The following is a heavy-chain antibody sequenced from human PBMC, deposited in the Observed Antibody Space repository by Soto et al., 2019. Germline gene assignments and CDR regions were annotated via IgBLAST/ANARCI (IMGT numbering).Heavy chain of an antibody. D-gene: IGHD2-2*01. CDR2: ISGSGGST. J-gene: IGHJ4*02. CDR1: GFTFSSYA. CDR3: AKDRHIVVVPAATFDY. Sequence: EVQLLESGGGLVQPGGSLRLSCAASGFTFSSYAMSWVRQAPGKGLEWVSAISGSGGSTYYADSVKGRFTISRDNSKNTLYLQMNSLRAEDTAVYYCAKDRHIVVVPAATFDYWGQGTLVTVS. V-gene: IGHV3-23*01.